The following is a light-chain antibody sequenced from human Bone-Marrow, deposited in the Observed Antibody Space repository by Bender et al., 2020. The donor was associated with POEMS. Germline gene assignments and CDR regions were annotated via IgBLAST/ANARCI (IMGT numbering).Light chain of an antibody. V-gene: IGLV1-36*01. Sequence: QSVVTQPPSLSEAPRQRVTISRSGSSSNIGNHGVNWYQQLPGEAPKLLIYYDDLLTPGVSDRFSASKSGTSAFMAISELQSEDEALYYCSAWDDSLSGWVFGGGTKLTVL. J-gene: IGLJ3*02. CDR1: SSNIGNHG. CDR3: SAWDDSLSGWV. CDR2: YDD.